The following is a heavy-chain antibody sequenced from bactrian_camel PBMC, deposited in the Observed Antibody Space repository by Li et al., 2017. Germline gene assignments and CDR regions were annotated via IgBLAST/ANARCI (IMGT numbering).Heavy chain of an antibody. CDR3: GAGRYCSLSYITI. CDR2: IYNNGRS. J-gene: IGHJ4*01. CDR1: GDTYMYNG. Sequence: VQLVESGGGSVQAGGSLRLSCVASGDTYMYNGVAWFRQGPGKEREGVALIYNNGRSCYVDSVKGRFNISQDTSKNTLYLEMNSLDVSDTAVYYCGAGRYCSLSYITIWGQGTQVTVS. D-gene: IGHD6*01. V-gene: IGHV3S53*01.